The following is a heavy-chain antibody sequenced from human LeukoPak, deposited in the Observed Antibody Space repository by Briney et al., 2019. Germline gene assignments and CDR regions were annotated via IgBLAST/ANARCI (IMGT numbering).Heavy chain of an antibody. D-gene: IGHD6-13*01. CDR1: GYSISSGYY. V-gene: IGHV4-38-2*02. CDR2: IYHSGST. J-gene: IGHJ4*02. Sequence: SETLSLTCTVSGYSISSGYYWGWIRQPPGKGLEWIGSIYHSGSTYYNPSLKSRVTISVDTSKNQFSLKLSSVTAADTAVYYCAKETLWHGSWYGAAGGGSNYWGQGTLVTVSS. CDR3: AKETLWHGSWYGAAGGGSNY.